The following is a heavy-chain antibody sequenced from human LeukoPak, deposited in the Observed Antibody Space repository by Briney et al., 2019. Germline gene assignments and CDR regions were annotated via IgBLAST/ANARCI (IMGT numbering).Heavy chain of an antibody. CDR3: AKAKSYYSNYDY. Sequence: GGSLRLSCAASGFTVSSNYMSWVRQAPGKGLEWVSVIYSGGNTYYADSVKGRFTISRDNSKNTLYLQVNSLRAEDTAVYYCAKAKSYYSNYDYWGQGTLVTVSS. CDR1: GFTVSSNY. D-gene: IGHD4-11*01. J-gene: IGHJ4*02. V-gene: IGHV3-53*01. CDR2: IYSGGNT.